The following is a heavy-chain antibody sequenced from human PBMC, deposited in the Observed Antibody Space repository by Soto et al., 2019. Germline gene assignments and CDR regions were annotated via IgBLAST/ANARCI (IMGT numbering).Heavy chain of an antibody. D-gene: IGHD2-2*01. Sequence: QLQLQESGPGLVTPSETLSLTRTVSGGSIARSSYYWGWIRQPPGKGPEWLGTSYYSGSTYYNPPPNNRLTISVDASKNQFSLKLTSVTAADTAVYSCASRPPGSCSSTSCYVGWFDPWGQGTLVTVSS. CDR2: SYYSGST. J-gene: IGHJ5*02. CDR3: ASRPPGSCSSTSCYVGWFDP. CDR1: GGSIARSSYY. V-gene: IGHV4-39*01.